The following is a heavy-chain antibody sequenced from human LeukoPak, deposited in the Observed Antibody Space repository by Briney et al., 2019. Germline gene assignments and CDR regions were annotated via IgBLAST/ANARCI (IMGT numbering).Heavy chain of an antibody. D-gene: IGHD3-22*01. J-gene: IGHJ1*01. Sequence: GGSLRLSCAASGFTFSTYWMHWVRQAPGKGLVWVSRIKSDGGTNYADSVKGRVTIFRDNAKKTVSLQMNSLSTEDTGVYYCARAPSEIGGYYPEYFRHWGQGTLVTVSS. CDR1: GFTFSTYW. CDR3: ARAPSEIGGYYPEYFRH. V-gene: IGHV3-74*01. CDR2: IKSDGGT.